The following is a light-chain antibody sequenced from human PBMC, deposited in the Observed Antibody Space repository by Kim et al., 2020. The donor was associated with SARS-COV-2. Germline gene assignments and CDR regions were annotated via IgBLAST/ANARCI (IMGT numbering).Light chain of an antibody. Sequence: ASVGDRVPITCRARLGIIKYFAWYQQKPGRVPQLLIYAASTLQSGVPSQFSGSGSVTDFTLTISSLQPEDVATYYCQKYNSALFTFGGGTKVDIK. CDR3: QKYNSALFT. J-gene: IGKJ4*01. V-gene: IGKV1-27*01. CDR2: AAS. CDR1: LGIIKY.